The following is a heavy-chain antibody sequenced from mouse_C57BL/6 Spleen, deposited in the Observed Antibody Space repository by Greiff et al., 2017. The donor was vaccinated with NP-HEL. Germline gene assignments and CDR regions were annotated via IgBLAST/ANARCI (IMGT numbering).Heavy chain of an antibody. CDR2: IYPRDGST. Sequence: VQLQQSGPELVKPGASVKISCKVSGYTFTDHTIHWMKQRPEQGLEWIGYIYPRDGSTKYNEKFKGKATLTADKSSSTAYMQLNSLTSEDSAVYFCARSYYYGSSYDYFDYWGQGTTLTVSS. CDR3: ARSYYYGSSYDYFDY. CDR1: GYTFTDHT. J-gene: IGHJ2*01. D-gene: IGHD1-1*01. V-gene: IGHV1-78*01.